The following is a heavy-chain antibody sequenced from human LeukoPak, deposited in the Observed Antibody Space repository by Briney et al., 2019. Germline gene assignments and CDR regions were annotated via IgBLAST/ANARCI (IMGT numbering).Heavy chain of an antibody. J-gene: IGHJ4*02. CDR2: ISGSGGST. V-gene: IGHV3-23*01. CDR1: GFTFSSYA. Sequence: GGSLRLSCAASGFTFSSYAMSCVRQAPGKGLEWVSAISGSGGSTYYADSVKGRFTISRDNSKNTLYLQMNSLRAEDTAVYYCAKGRRQHPSFDYWGQGTLVTVSS. D-gene: IGHD6-13*01. CDR3: AKGRRQHPSFDY.